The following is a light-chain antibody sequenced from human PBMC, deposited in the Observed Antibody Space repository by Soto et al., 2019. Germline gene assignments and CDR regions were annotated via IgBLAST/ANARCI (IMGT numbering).Light chain of an antibody. V-gene: IGLV4-69*01. CDR1: SGHSSYA. CDR3: QTWGTGIQV. J-gene: IGLJ3*02. CDR2: LNSDGSH. Sequence: QLVLTQSPSASASLGASVKITCTLSSGHSSYAIAWHQQQPEKGPRYLMKLNSDGSHSKGDGIPDRFSGSSSGAERYLTISSFQSEDEADYYCQTWGTGIQVFGGGTKLTVL.